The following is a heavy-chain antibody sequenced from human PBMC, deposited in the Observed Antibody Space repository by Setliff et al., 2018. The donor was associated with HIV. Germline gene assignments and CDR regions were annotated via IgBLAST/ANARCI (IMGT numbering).Heavy chain of an antibody. Sequence: ASVKVSCKASGYTFTSYAMHWVRQAPGQRLEWMGWINAGNGNTKYSQKFQGRVTITRDTSASTAYMELSSLRSEDTAVYYCARVPKPLRYFSPNDAFDIWGQGTMVTV. CDR2: INAGNGNT. J-gene: IGHJ3*02. CDR1: GYTFTSYA. V-gene: IGHV1-3*01. CDR3: ARVPKPLRYFSPNDAFDI. D-gene: IGHD3-9*01.